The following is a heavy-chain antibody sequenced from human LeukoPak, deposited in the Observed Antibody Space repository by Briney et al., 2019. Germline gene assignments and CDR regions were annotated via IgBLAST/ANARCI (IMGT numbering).Heavy chain of an antibody. CDR2: IYNSGST. J-gene: IGHJ4*02. CDR3: ARLYCSGGSCYRGFIDC. Sequence: PSETLSLTCTVSGGSISSYYWSWIRQPPGKGLEWIGYIYNSGSTNYNPSLKSRVTISVDTSKNQFSLKLSSVTTADTAVYYCARLYCSGGSCYRGFIDCWGQGTLVTVSS. CDR1: GGSISSYY. D-gene: IGHD2-15*01. V-gene: IGHV4-59*08.